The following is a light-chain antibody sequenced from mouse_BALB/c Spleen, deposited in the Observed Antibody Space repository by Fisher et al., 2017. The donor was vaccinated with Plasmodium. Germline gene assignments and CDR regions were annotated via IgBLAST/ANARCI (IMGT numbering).Light chain of an antibody. V-gene: IGKV5-45*01. CDR1: QSISNY. J-gene: IGKJ5*01. CDR3: QQSDNWPLT. CDR2: YAS. Sequence: DIVMTQSPATLSVTPGDRVSLSCRASQSISNYLHWYQQKSHEPPRLLIMYASQSISGIPSRFSGSGSGTDFTLSINSVATEDSGMYFCQQSDNWPLTFGAGTKLELK.